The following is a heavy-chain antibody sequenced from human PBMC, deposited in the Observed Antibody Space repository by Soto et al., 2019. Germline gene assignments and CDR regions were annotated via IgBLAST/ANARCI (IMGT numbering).Heavy chain of an antibody. D-gene: IGHD3-9*01. CDR3: ARILTGYRIDY. J-gene: IGHJ4*02. CDR1: GGSFSGYY. V-gene: IGHV4-31*11. CDR2: IYYGGST. Sequence: SETLSLTCAVYGGSFSGYYWTWIRQHPGKGLEWIGYIYYGGSTYYNPSLKSRVTISVDTSKNQFSLKLSSVTAADTAVYYCARILTGYRIDYWGQGTLVTVSS.